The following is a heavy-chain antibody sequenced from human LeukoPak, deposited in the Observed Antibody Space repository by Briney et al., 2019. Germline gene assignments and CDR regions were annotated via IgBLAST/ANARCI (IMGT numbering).Heavy chain of an antibody. CDR1: GYSFTSYW. V-gene: IGHV5-51*01. CDR3: ARLGYCSGGSCPNWFVP. D-gene: IGHD2-15*01. Sequence: GESLKISCKGSGYSFTSYWIGWVRQMPGKGLGWIGINYSGDSDNRHSPSFQGPVTLSAEKSIRTAYLQGSSLKASDTAMYYCARLGYCSGGSCPNWFVPWGQGTLVTVSS. CDR2: NYSGDSDN. J-gene: IGHJ5*02.